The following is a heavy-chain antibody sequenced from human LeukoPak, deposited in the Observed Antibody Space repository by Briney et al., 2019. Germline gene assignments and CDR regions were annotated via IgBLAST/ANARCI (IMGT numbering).Heavy chain of an antibody. Sequence: PSETLSLTCTVSGGSIFSSNSYWGWIRQPPGKGLEWIGSIYYSGNTYYNASLKSRVTISVDTSKNQFSLKLNSVTAADTAVYYCARVRKWLRSQTRINYFDYWGQGTLVTVSS. V-gene: IGHV4-39*01. CDR2: IYYSGNT. CDR1: GGSIFSSNSY. CDR3: ARVRKWLRSQTRINYFDY. J-gene: IGHJ4*02. D-gene: IGHD5-12*01.